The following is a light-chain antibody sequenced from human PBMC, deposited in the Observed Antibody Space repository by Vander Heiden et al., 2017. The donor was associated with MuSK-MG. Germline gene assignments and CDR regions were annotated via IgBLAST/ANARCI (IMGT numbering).Light chain of an antibody. Sequence: SYVLTQPPSVSVAPGQTARLTCGGDNIESKNVHWYQRRPGQAPVLAVSDDRDRASGVPERFSGSNSGNTATLTISGVEAGDEADYFCQVWDSASDHPVFGGGTKLTVL. J-gene: IGLJ2*01. V-gene: IGLV3-21*02. CDR2: DDR. CDR3: QVWDSASDHPV. CDR1: NIESKN.